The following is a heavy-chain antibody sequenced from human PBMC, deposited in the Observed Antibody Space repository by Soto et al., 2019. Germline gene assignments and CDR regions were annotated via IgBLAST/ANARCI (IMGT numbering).Heavy chain of an antibody. CDR1: GFTFSSYA. Sequence: GGSLRLSCAASGFTFSSYAMHWVRQAPGKGLEWVAVISYDGSNKYYADSVKGRFTISRDNSKNTLYLQMNSLRAEDTAVYYCAKDQGYCSGGSCYFDYWGQGTLVTVSS. D-gene: IGHD2-15*01. J-gene: IGHJ4*02. V-gene: IGHV3-30*04. CDR2: ISYDGSNK. CDR3: AKDQGYCSGGSCYFDY.